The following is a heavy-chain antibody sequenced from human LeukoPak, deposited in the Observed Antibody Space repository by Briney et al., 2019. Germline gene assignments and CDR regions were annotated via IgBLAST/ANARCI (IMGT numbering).Heavy chain of an antibody. CDR2: IYYSGST. D-gene: IGHD5-18*01. CDR1: GGSISSSSYY. Sequence: PSGTLSLTRTVSGGSISSSSYYWGWIRQPPGKGLEWIGSIYYSGSTYYNPSLKSRVTISVDTSKNQFSLKLSSVTAADTAVYYCARLTAIWTGDYWGQGTLVTVSS. V-gene: IGHV4-39*01. J-gene: IGHJ4*02. CDR3: ARLTAIWTGDY.